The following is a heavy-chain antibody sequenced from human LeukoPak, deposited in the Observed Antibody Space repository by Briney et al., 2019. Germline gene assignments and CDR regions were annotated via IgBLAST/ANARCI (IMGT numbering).Heavy chain of an antibody. CDR1: GFTFSSYS. Sequence: GGSLRLSCAASGFTFSSYSMNWVRQAPGKGLEWVSYISSSSSTIYYADSVKGRFTISRDNAKNSLYLQMNSLRAEDTAVYYCARDSGSGWYGGNYFDYWGQGTLVTVSS. J-gene: IGHJ4*02. CDR3: ARDSGSGWYGGNYFDY. CDR2: ISSSSSTI. D-gene: IGHD6-19*01. V-gene: IGHV3-48*04.